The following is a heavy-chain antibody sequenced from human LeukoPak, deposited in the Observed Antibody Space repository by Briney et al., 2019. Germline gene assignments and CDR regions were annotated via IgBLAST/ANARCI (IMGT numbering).Heavy chain of an antibody. D-gene: IGHD5-18*01. V-gene: IGHV3-11*01. Sequence: LSLTCAVYGGTFSGYYWSWIRQPPGKGLEWLSYISSGSGTIYYADSVRGRFTISRDNARNSLFLQMNSLRAEDTAVYYCARDLGYVYGSDYWGQGTLVTVSS. CDR2: ISSGSGTI. CDR1: GGTFSGYY. CDR3: ARDLGYVYGSDY. J-gene: IGHJ4*02.